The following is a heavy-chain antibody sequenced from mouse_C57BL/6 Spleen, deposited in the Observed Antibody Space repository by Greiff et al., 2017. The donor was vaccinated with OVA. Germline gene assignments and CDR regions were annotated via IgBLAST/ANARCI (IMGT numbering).Heavy chain of an antibody. J-gene: IGHJ2*01. Sequence: VKVVESGPGLVAPSQSLSITCTVSGFSLTSYGVSWVRQPPGKGLEWLGGIWGDGSTNYHSALISSMSISKDNSNRQVFLKLNSLQTDDTATYYCAVQLTGYFDYWGQGTTLTVSS. D-gene: IGHD4-1*01. CDR3: AVQLTGYFDY. CDR1: GFSLTSYG. V-gene: IGHV2-3*01. CDR2: IWGDGST.